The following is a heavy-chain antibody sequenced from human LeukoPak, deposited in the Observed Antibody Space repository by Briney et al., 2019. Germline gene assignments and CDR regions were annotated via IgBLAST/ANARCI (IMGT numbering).Heavy chain of an antibody. CDR2: VYKDGSIT. D-gene: IGHD2-15*01. CDR3: AKALGLGYCSGGSCYEFHY. Sequence: GGSLRLSCAASGFPFSNYWTHWVRQAPGKGPEWVARVYKDGSITNYADSVKGRFTISRDNAENSLYLQMNSLKTEDTALYYCAKALGLGYCSGGSCYEFHYWGQGTLVTVSS. J-gene: IGHJ4*02. CDR1: GFPFSNYW. V-gene: IGHV3-74*01.